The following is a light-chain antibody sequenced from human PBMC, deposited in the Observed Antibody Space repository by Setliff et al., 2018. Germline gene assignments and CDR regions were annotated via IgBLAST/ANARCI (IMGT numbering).Light chain of an antibody. J-gene: IGKJ4*01. V-gene: IGKV4-1*01. CDR3: QQYYRTPLT. CDR2: WAS. Sequence: DIVMTQSPDSLAVSLGERATINCESSQSVLYSSNNKDYLAWYQQKPGQPLKLLIYWASTRESGVPDRFSGSGSGTDFTLTISSLQAEDVAVYYCQQYYRTPLTFGGGTKVDIK. CDR1: QSVLYSSNNKDY.